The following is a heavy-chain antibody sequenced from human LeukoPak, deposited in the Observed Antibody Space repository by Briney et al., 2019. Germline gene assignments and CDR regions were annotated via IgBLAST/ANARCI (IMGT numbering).Heavy chain of an antibody. J-gene: IGHJ4*02. V-gene: IGHV3-9*01. CDR2: ISWNSGSI. CDR3: AKGTYYYDSSGLFDY. Sequence: SLRLSCAASGFPFDDYAMHWVRQAPGKGLEWVSGISWNSGSIGYADSVKGRFTISRDNAKNSLYLQMNSLRAEDTALYYCAKGTYYYDSSGLFDYWGQGTLVTVSS. CDR1: GFPFDDYA. D-gene: IGHD3-22*01.